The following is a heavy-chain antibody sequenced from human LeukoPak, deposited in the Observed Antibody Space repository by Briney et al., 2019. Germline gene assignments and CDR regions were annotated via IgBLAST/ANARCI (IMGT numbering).Heavy chain of an antibody. CDR3: ARTVITTMRRFDY. Sequence: PGGSLRLSCAASGFTFSSYSMNWVRPAPGKGLEWVSSISSSSSYIYYADSVKGRFTISRDNAKNSLYLQMNSLRAEDTAVYYCARTVITTMRRFDYWGQGTLVTVSS. CDR2: ISSSSSYI. J-gene: IGHJ4*02. V-gene: IGHV3-21*01. D-gene: IGHD3-22*01. CDR1: GFTFSSYS.